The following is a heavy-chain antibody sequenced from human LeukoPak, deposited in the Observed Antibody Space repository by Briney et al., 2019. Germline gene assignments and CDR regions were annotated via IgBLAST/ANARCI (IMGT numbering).Heavy chain of an antibody. J-gene: IGHJ4*02. Sequence: ASVKVPCKASGYTFTSYDINWVRQATGQGLEWMGRINPNSGDTNYAQKFQGRVTMTRDTSISTAYMELSRLRSDDTAVYYCARDYCSSTSCLFDYWGQGILVTVSS. V-gene: IGHV1-2*06. CDR3: ARDYCSSTSCLFDY. D-gene: IGHD2-2*01. CDR2: INPNSGDT. CDR1: GYTFTSYD.